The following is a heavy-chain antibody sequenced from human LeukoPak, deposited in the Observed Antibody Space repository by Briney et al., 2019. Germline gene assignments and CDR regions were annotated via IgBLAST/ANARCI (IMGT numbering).Heavy chain of an antibody. D-gene: IGHD3-3*01. CDR1: GFTFSSYA. V-gene: IGHV3-30*02. CDR3: AKGSKEVLFTRDHYMDV. CDR2: IRYDGSNK. Sequence: GGSLRLSCAASGFTFSSYAMHWVRQAPGKGLEWVTFIRYDGSNKYYADSVKGRFTISRDNSKNTLYLQMNSLRAEDTAVYYCAKGSKEVLFTRDHYMDVWGKGTTVTISS. J-gene: IGHJ6*03.